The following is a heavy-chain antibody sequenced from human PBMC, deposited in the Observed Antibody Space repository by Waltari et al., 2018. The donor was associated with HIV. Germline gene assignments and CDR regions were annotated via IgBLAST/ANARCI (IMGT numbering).Heavy chain of an antibody. Sequence: QVRLQESGPGLVMPSQTLSLTCSVSGGSITSGSYYWSWIRQPAGKGLEWIGRVHTSGNSHYNPSLRSRVTISVDTSKNQFSLSMNSVTAADTAVYYCTNGGDINGSEFDFWGQGALVTVSS. CDR3: TNGGDINGSEFDF. CDR2: VHTSGNS. D-gene: IGHD3-10*01. V-gene: IGHV4-61*02. CDR1: GGSITSGSYY. J-gene: IGHJ4*02.